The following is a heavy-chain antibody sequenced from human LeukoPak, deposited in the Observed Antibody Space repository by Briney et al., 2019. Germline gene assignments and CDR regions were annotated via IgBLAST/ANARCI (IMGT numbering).Heavy chain of an antibody. CDR1: GFTFSSYW. V-gene: IGHV3-74*01. Sequence: PGGSLRLSCAASGFTFSSYWMHWVRQAPGKGLVWVSRINGDGSSTSYADSVKGRFTISRDNAKNTLYLQMNSLRAEDTAVYYCARGELRYFDWLTYWGQGTLVTVSS. CDR2: INGDGSST. J-gene: IGHJ4*02. CDR3: ARGELRYFDWLTY. D-gene: IGHD3-9*01.